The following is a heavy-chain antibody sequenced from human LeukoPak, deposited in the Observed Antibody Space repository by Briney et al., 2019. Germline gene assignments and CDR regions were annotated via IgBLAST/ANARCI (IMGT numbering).Heavy chain of an antibody. D-gene: IGHD6-19*01. CDR1: GYTLTELS. CDR3: AIRLGYSSGWYLFDY. CDR2: FDPEDGET. V-gene: IGHV1-24*01. J-gene: IGHJ4*02. Sequence: GASVKVSCKVSGYTLTELSMHWVRQAPGKGLEWMGGFDPEDGETIYAQKFQGRVTMTEDTSTDTAYMELSSLRSEDTAVYYCAIRLGYSSGWYLFDYWGQGTLVTVSS.